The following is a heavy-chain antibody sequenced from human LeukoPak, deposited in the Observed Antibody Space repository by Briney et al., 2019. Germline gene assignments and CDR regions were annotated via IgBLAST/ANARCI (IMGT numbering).Heavy chain of an antibody. D-gene: IGHD4-17*01. J-gene: IGHJ4*02. V-gene: IGHV4-31*03. CDR2: IYYSGST. CDR1: GGSISSGGYY. Sequence: SETLSLTCTVSGGSISSGGYYWSWIRQHPGKGLEWIGHIYYSGSTYYNPSLKSRVTISVDTSKNQFSLKLSSVTAADTAVYYCARVGGYTVTHYFDYWGQGTLVTVSS. CDR3: ARVGGYTVTHYFDY.